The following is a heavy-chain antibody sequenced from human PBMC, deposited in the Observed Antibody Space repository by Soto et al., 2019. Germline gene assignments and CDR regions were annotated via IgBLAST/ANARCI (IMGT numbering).Heavy chain of an antibody. CDR1: GYTFGHFY. V-gene: IGHV1-18*01. D-gene: IGHD3-9*01. J-gene: IGHJ4*02. CDR3: TRDEGGYDILTGYYKAHHFDQ. Sequence: QVQLVQSGAEVKRPGDSVKVSCQASGYTFGHFYITWVRQAPGQGLEWMGAISPHNRNTNYAEKFRGRVTMTTDTSTTTAYMELRSLRSDDTAVYYCTRDEGGYDILTGYYKAHHFDQWGQGALVTVSS. CDR2: ISPHNRNT.